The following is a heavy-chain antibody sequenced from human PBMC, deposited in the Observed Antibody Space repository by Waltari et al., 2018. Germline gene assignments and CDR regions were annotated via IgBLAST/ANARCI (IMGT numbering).Heavy chain of an antibody. V-gene: IGHV4-34*01. CDR2: INHSGST. CDR1: GGSFSGYY. CDR3: ARDSYSRIDY. D-gene: IGHD6-13*01. J-gene: IGHJ4*02. Sequence: QVQLQQWGAGLLKPSETLSLTCAVYGGSFSGYYWGWIRQPPGKGLEWIGEINHSGSTNYNPSLKSRVTISVDTSKNQFSLKLSSVTAADTAVYYCARDSYSRIDYWGQGTLVTVSS.